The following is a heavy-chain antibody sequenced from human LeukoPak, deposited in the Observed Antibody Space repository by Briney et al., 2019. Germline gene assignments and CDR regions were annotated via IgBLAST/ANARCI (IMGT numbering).Heavy chain of an antibody. CDR1: GFTFSSYA. V-gene: IGHV3-23*01. CDR3: AKFVGYGSGSYYSPLDY. CDR2: ISGSGGST. Sequence: GGSLRLSCAASGFTFSSYAMSWVRQAPGKGLEWASAISGSGGSTYYADSVKGRFTLSRDNSKNTLYLQMNSLRAEDTAVYYCAKFVGYGSGSYYSPLDYWGQGTLVTVSS. D-gene: IGHD3-10*01. J-gene: IGHJ4*02.